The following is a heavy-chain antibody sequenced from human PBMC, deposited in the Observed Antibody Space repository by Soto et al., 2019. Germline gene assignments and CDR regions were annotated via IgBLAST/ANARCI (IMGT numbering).Heavy chain of an antibody. CDR1: GYTFSSYD. V-gene: IGHV1-8*01. CDR2: MNPNSGNT. CDR3: ASVRSIAVNWFDP. Sequence: QVQLVQSGAEVKKPGASVKVSCKASGYTFSSYDIHWVRQATGQGLEWMGWMNPNSGNTGYAQKFQGRVTMTRNTSISTAYMELSSLRSEDTAVYYCASVRSIAVNWFDPWGQGTLVTVSS. D-gene: IGHD6-19*01. J-gene: IGHJ5*02.